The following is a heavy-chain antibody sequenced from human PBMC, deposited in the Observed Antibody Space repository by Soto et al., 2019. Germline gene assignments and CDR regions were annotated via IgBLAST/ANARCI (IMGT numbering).Heavy chain of an antibody. CDR3: ARDLWGYCGTDCYPLDV. CDR2: MYNTGST. J-gene: IGHJ6*02. D-gene: IGHD2-21*02. V-gene: IGHV4-59*01. CDR1: GGTISRYY. Sequence: QVQLQESGPGLVKPSETLSLTCTVSGGTISRYYWSWIRQPPGKGLEWIGYMYNTGSTVYNPSFTGRVTISGDTSKTQFSLKLNSVTAADTAVYYWARDLWGYCGTDCYPLDVWGQGTTVTVSS.